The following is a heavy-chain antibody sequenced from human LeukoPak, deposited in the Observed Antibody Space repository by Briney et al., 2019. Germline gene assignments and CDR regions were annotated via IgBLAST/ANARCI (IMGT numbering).Heavy chain of an antibody. CDR1: GLTVSSNY. J-gene: IGHJ4*02. Sequence: PGGSLRLSCAVSGLTVSSNYMSWVRQAPGKGLEWVSSISSSSSYIYYADSVKGRFTISRDNAKNSLYLQMNSLRAEDTAVYHCARSGSPGDYWGQGTLVTVSS. D-gene: IGHD2-15*01. V-gene: IGHV3-21*01. CDR2: ISSSSSYI. CDR3: ARSGSPGDY.